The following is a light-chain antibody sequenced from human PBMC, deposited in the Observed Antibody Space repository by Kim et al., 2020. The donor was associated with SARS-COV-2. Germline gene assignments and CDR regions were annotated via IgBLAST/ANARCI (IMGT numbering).Light chain of an antibody. CDR2: AAS. CDR3: QQYGSSPYT. CDR1: QSVSSGY. J-gene: IGKJ2*01. Sequence: LSPGERATLSCRASQSVSSGYLAWYQQKPGQAPRLLIYAASSRATGIPDRFSGSGSGTDFTLTISRLEPEDFAVYYCQQYGSSPYTFGQGTKLEIK. V-gene: IGKV3-20*01.